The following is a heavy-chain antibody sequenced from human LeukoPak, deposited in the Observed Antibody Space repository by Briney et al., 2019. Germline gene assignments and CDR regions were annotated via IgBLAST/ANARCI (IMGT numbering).Heavy chain of an antibody. CDR3: ARKLYYYDTSAAGWFDP. Sequence: GGSLRLSCAASGFTFSTSWMTWVRQAPGKGLEWVANIKQDGSETYYVDSVKGRFTISRDNAKNSLYLQMNSLRAEDTAVYYCARKLYYYDTSAAGWFDPWGQGTLVTASS. D-gene: IGHD3-22*01. CDR1: GFTFSTSW. CDR2: IKQDGSET. V-gene: IGHV3-7*01. J-gene: IGHJ5*02.